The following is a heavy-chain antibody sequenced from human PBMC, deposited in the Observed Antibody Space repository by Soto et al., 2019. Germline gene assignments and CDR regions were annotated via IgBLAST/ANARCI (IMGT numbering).Heavy chain of an antibody. CDR2: IYYSGST. Sequence: QVQLQESGPGLVKPSETLSLTCTVSGGSISSYYWSWIRQPPGKGLEWIGYIYYSGSTNYNPSLKSRVTISVHTSKNQFSLKLSSVTAADTAVYYCARDGHSAFEPSYYYMDVWGKGTTVTVSS. CDR1: GGSISSYY. CDR3: ARDGHSAFEPSYYYMDV. V-gene: IGHV4-59*01. J-gene: IGHJ6*03.